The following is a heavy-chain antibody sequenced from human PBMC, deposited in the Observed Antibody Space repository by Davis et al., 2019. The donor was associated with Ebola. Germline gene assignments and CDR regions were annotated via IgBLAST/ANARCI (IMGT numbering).Heavy chain of an antibody. D-gene: IGHD3-22*01. Sequence: GESLKISCAASGFTFSSYWMSWVRQAPGKGLEWVANIKQDGSEKYYVDSVKGRFTISRDNAKNSLYLQMNSLGAEDTAVYYCARDHDSSGYPLFDLWGQGTLVTVCS. CDR3: ARDHDSSGYPLFDL. J-gene: IGHJ4*02. V-gene: IGHV3-7*01. CDR1: GFTFSSYW. CDR2: IKQDGSEK.